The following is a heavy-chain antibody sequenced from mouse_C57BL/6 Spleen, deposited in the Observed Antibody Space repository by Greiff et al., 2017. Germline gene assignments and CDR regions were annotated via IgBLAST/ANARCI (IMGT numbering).Heavy chain of an antibody. D-gene: IGHD2-5*01. CDR3: ARNSNYFYYAMDY. CDR2: INPNNGGT. J-gene: IGHJ4*01. CDR1: GYTFTDYY. Sequence: VQLQQSGPELVKPGASVKISCKASGYTFTDYYMNWVKQSHGKSLEWIGDINPNNGGTSYNQKFKGKATLTVDKSSSTAYMELRSLTSEDSAVYYCARNSNYFYYAMDYWGQGTSVTVSS. V-gene: IGHV1-26*01.